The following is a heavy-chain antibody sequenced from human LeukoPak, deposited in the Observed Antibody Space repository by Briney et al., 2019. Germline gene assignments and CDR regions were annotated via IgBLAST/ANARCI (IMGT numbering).Heavy chain of an antibody. Sequence: GGSLRLSCEASGFTFSSYGMHWVRQAPGKGLEWVAVISYDGSNKYYADSVKGRFTISRDNSKNTLYLQMNSLRAEDTAVYYCAKGTSSYYDSSGYYYLDYWGQGTLVTVSS. CDR1: GFTFSSYG. J-gene: IGHJ4*02. D-gene: IGHD3-22*01. V-gene: IGHV3-30*18. CDR2: ISYDGSNK. CDR3: AKGTSSYYDSSGYYYLDY.